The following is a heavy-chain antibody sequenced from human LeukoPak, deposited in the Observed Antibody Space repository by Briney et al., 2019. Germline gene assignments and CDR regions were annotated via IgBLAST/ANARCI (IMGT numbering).Heavy chain of an antibody. CDR2: IYYSGST. J-gene: IGHJ5*02. CDR1: GGSISSYY. CDR3: ARESNWFDP. Sequence: SETLSLTCTVSGGSISSYYWSWIRQPPGKGLEWIGYIYYSGSTNYNPSLKSRVTISVDTSKNQFSLKLNSVTAADTAVYYCARESNWFDPWGQGTLVTVSS. V-gene: IGHV4-59*01.